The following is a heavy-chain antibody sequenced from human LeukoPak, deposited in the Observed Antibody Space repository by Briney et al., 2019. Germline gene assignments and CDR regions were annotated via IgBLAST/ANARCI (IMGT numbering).Heavy chain of an antibody. D-gene: IGHD3-22*01. CDR3: ARGSAEKDYDSSGFDY. CDR1: GYTFTSYG. V-gene: IGHV1-18*01. CDR2: ISAYNGNT. Sequence: ASVKVSCKASGYTFTSYGISWVRQAPGQGLEWMGWISAYNGNTNYAQKLQGRVTMTTDTSTSTAYMELRSLRSDDTAVYYCARGSAEKDYDSSGFDYWGQGPLVTVSS. J-gene: IGHJ4*02.